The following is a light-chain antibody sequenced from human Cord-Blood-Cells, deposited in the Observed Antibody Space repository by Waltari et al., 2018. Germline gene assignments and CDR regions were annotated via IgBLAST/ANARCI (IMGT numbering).Light chain of an antibody. CDR2: AAT. V-gene: IGKV1-39*01. J-gene: IGKJ2*01. CDR3: QQSYSTPHT. CDR1: QSISSY. Sequence: DIQMTQSPSSLSASVGDRVTITCRASQSISSYLNWYQQKPGKAPKLLIYAATSLQSGVPSRFSGSGSGTDFTRTISSLQPADFATYYCQQSYSTPHTFGQGTKLEIK.